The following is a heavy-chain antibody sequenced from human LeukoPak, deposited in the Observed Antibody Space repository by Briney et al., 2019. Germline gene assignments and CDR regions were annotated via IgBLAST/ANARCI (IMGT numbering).Heavy chain of an antibody. CDR2: IYDSGST. D-gene: IGHD5-12*01. Sequence: SETLSLTCTVSGGSIRSYHWSWIRQPPGKRLEGIGYIYDSGSTNYNPSLKSRVTISIDTSKNQFSLKLSSVTAADTAVYYCARAVATTRNFGYWGQGTLVTVSS. V-gene: IGHV4-59*01. CDR1: GGSIRSYH. J-gene: IGHJ4*02. CDR3: ARAVATTRNFGY.